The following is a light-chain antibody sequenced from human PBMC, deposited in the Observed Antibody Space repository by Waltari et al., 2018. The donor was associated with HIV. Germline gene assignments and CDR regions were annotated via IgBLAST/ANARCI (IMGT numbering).Light chain of an antibody. V-gene: IGKV2-28*01. Sequence: DIVMTQSPLSLSVTPGEPASISCKSSQSLLAGNGHNYLNWYVQKPGQSPQLLMFYGSNRASGVPDRFSGSGSGTDFTLKISRVEAEDVGVYYCMQAIQTPSFCPGTKVEIK. CDR2: YGS. CDR1: QSLLAGNGHNY. J-gene: IGKJ3*01. CDR3: MQAIQTPS.